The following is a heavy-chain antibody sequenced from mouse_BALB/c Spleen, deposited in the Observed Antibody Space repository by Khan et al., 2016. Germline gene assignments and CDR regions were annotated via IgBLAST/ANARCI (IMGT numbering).Heavy chain of an antibody. CDR1: GFDFRRYW. D-gene: IGHD1-1*01. Sequence: EVKLLESGGGLVQPGGSLKLSCAASGFDFRRYWMSWVRQAPGKGLEWIGEINPDSRTINYTPSLKDKFTISRDNAKNTLYLQMSKVRSEDTALYYCARAGYYWYLAYWGQGTLVSVSA. CDR3: ARAGYYWYLAY. CDR2: INPDSRTI. V-gene: IGHV4-1*02. J-gene: IGHJ3*01.